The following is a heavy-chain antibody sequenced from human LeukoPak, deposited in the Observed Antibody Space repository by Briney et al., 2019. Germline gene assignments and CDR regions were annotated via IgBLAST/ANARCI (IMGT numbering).Heavy chain of an antibody. J-gene: IGHJ3*02. CDR3: ARGHSGSYYSYERHNDI. D-gene: IGHD1-26*01. CDR2: ISGSGGST. Sequence: GGSLRLSCAASGFTFSSYAMSWVRQAPGKGLEWVSAISGSGGSTYYADSVKGRFTISRDNSKNTLYLQMNSLRAEDKAVYYCARGHSGSYYSYERHNDIWGQGTMVTVSS. CDR1: GFTFSSYA. V-gene: IGHV3-23*01.